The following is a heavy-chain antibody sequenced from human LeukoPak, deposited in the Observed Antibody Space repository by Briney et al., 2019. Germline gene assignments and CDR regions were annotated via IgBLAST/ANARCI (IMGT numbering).Heavy chain of an antibody. CDR1: GYTFTGYY. J-gene: IGHJ6*03. Sequence: GASVKVSCKASGYTFTGYYMHWVRQAPGQGLEWMGWINPNSGGTNYAQKFQGRVTMTRDTSISTAYMELSRLRSDDTAVYYCARDDSSSWGVSDYYYYMDVWGKGTTVTVSS. D-gene: IGHD6-13*01. V-gene: IGHV1-2*02. CDR3: ARDDSSSWGVSDYYYYMDV. CDR2: INPNSGGT.